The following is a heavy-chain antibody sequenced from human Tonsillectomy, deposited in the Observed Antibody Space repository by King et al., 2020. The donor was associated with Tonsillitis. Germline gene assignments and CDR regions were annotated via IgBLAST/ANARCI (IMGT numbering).Heavy chain of an antibody. J-gene: IGHJ5*02. V-gene: IGHV1-46*01. Sequence: VQLVESGAEVKKPGASVKVSCKASGYTFTSYYMHRVRQAPGQGLEWMGMINPSGGTTSYAQKFQGRVTMTRDTSTNTVYMELSSLSSEDTAVYYCARDRPCSSASCYGGSWFDPWGQGTLVTVCS. CDR2: INPSGGTT. CDR1: GYTFTSYY. D-gene: IGHD2-2*01. CDR3: ARDRPCSSASCYGGSWFDP.